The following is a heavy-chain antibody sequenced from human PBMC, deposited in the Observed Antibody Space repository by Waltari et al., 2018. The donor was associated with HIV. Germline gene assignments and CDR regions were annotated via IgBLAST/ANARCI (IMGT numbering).Heavy chain of an antibody. D-gene: IGHD6-19*01. CDR1: GFLFSNYP. V-gene: IGHV3-23*01. CDR2: ISGSGVTE. J-gene: IGHJ5*01. Sequence: EVQLLEPGGGMVQPGGSVRISCSASGFLFSNYPMSWIRQAPGKEPEWVSGISGSGVTEYYAASVRRRFTISRDDSRNTLVLQMTNRRAEDTAMYYCAKTGYDSGWTFDSWGQGTLVTVSS. CDR3: AKTGYDSGWTFDS.